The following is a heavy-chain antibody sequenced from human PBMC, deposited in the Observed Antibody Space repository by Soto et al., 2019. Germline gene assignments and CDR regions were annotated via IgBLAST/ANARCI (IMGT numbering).Heavy chain of an antibody. CDR1: GGSISSGGYY. Sequence: LSLTCTVSGGSISSGGYYWSWIRQHPGKGLEWIGYIYYSGSTYYNPSLKSRVTISVDTSKNQFSLKLSSVTAADTAVYYCARKGVSESFDYWGQGTLVTVSS. CDR3: ARKGVSESFDY. J-gene: IGHJ4*02. V-gene: IGHV4-31*03. CDR2: IYYSGST.